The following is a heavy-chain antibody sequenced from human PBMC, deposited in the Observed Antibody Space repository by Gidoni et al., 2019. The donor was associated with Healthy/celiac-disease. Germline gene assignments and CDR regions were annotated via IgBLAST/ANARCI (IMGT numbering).Heavy chain of an antibody. V-gene: IGHV3-20*01. D-gene: IGHD6-13*01. CDR3: ARDIAQQQLADWYFDL. CDR2: INWNGGST. Sequence: EVQLVESGGGVVRPGGSMRLSCAASGFTFDDYGISWVRQAPGKGLEWVSGINWNGGSTGYADSVKGRFTISRDNAKNSLYLQMNSLRAEDTAWYHCARDIAQQQLADWYFDLWGRGTLVTVSS. CDR1: GFTFDDYG. J-gene: IGHJ2*01.